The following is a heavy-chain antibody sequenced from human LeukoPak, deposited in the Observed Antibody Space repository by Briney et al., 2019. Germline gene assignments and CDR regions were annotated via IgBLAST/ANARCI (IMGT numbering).Heavy chain of an antibody. CDR3: AKQFYDSSGYYYVMDY. CDR2: IRYDGSNK. CDR1: GFTLSSYG. Sequence: GGSLRLSCAASGFTLSSYGMHWVRQAPGKGLEWVAFIRYDGSNKYYADSVKGRFTISRDNSKNTLYLQMNSLRAEDTAVYYCAKQFYDSSGYYYVMDYWGQGTLVTVSS. J-gene: IGHJ4*02. D-gene: IGHD3-22*01. V-gene: IGHV3-30*02.